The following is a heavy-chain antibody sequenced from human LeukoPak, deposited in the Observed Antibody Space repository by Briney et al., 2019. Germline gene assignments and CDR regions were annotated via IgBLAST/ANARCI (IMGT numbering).Heavy chain of an antibody. J-gene: IGHJ4*02. CDR1: GFTFSSYA. CDR3: AKDWQLYCSSTSCYEPYFDY. CDR2: ISGSGRST. V-gene: IGHV3-23*01. D-gene: IGHD2-2*01. Sequence: GGSLRLSCAASGFTFSSYAMSWVRQAPGKGLEWVSAISGSGRSTYHADSVKGRFTISRDNSKNTLYLQMNSLRAEDTAVYYCAKDWQLYCSSTSCYEPYFDYWGQGALITASS.